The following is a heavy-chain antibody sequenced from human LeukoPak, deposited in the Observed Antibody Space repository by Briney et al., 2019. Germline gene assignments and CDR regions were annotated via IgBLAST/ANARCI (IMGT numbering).Heavy chain of an antibody. J-gene: IGHJ6*03. CDR3: AKSSVARPRYYYYYMDV. CDR2: ISGSGGST. V-gene: IGHV3-23*01. D-gene: IGHD2-15*01. CDR1: GFTFSSYA. Sequence: GGSLRLSCAASGFTFSSYAMSWVRQAPGKGLERVSAISGSGGSTYYADSVKGRFTISRDNSKNTLYLQMNSLRAEDTAVYYCAKSSVARPRYYYYYMDVWGKGTTVTVSS.